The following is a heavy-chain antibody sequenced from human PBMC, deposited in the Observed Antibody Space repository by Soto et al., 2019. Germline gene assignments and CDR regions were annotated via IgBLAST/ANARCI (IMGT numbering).Heavy chain of an antibody. J-gene: IGHJ5*02. Sequence: SETLSLTCTVSGGSINSYYWNWVRQPPGKGLEWIGEISHTGGTHYNPSLKSRVTMSVDTSKNQFSLRLSSVTAADTAIYYCATRITVFGLLIPPFDPWGQGTQVTVSS. D-gene: IGHD3-3*01. CDR1: GGSINSYY. CDR2: ISHTGGT. CDR3: ATRITVFGLLIPPFDP. V-gene: IGHV4-59*04.